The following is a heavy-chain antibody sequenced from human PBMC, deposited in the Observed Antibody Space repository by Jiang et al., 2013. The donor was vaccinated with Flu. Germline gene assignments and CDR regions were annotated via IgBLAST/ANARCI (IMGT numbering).Heavy chain of an antibody. CDR3: ARRTSGWYPFDY. J-gene: IGHJ4*02. CDR1: SISSYY. Sequence: SISSYYWSWIRQPPGKGLEWIGYIYYSGSTNYNPSLKSRVTISVDTSKNQFSLKLSSVTAADTAVYYCARRTSGWYPFDYWGQGTLVTVSS. D-gene: IGHD6-19*01. CDR2: IYYSGST. V-gene: IGHV4-59*01.